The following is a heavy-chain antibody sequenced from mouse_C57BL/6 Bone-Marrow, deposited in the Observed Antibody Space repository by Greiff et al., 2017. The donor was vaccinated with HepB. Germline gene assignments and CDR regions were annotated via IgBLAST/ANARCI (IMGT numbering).Heavy chain of an antibody. J-gene: IGHJ4*01. CDR2: IDPSDSYT. D-gene: IGHD1-1*01. Sequence: QVQLQQPGAELVKPGASVKLSCKASGYTFTSYWMQWVKQRPGQGLEWIGEIDPSDSYTNYNQKFKGKATLTVDTSSSTAYMQLSSLTSEDSAVYDCAREGSYYGSSPYCAMDYWGQGTSVTVSA. CDR1: GYTFTSYW. CDR3: AREGSYYGSSPYCAMDY. V-gene: IGHV1-50*01.